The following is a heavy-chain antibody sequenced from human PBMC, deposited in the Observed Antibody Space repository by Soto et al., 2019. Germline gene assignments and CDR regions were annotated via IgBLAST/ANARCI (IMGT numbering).Heavy chain of an antibody. CDR2: IIPIFGTA. D-gene: IGHD6-6*01. CDR1: GGTFSSYS. V-gene: IGHV1-69*13. CDR3: AIEYSSSPPYYPIGY. Sequence: SVKVSCKASGGTFSSYSISWVRQAPGQGLEWVGGIIPIFGTANYAQKFQGRVTITADESTSTAYMELSSLRSEDTAVYYCAIEYSSSPPYYPIGYWGQGTLVTVS. J-gene: IGHJ4*02.